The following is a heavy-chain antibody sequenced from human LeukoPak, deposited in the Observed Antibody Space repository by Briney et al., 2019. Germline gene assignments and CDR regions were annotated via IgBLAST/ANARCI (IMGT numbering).Heavy chain of an antibody. D-gene: IGHD1-7*01. V-gene: IGHV4-34*01. J-gene: IGHJ5*02. CDR1: GGSFSGYY. CDR3: ARGCPITGTTGGWFDP. CDR2: INHSGST. Sequence: PSETLSLTCAVYGGSFSGYYWSWIRQPPGKGLEWIGEINHSGSTNYNSSLKSRVTISVDTSKNQFSLKLSSVTAADTAVYYCARGCPITGTTGGWFDPWGQGTLVTVSS.